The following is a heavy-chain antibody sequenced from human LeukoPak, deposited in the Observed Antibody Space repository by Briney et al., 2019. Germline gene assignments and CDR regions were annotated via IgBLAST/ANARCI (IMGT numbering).Heavy chain of an antibody. J-gene: IGHJ4*02. CDR1: GGSFSGYY. V-gene: IGHV4-34*01. CDR3: ARDRPTYYYDSSGMVYFDY. Sequence: SETLSLTCAVYGGSFSGYYWSWIRQPPGKGLEWIGSIYHSGSTYYNTSLKSRVTISVDTSKNQFSLKLSSVTAADTAVYFCARDRPTYYYDSSGMVYFDYWGQGTLVTVSS. D-gene: IGHD3-22*01. CDR2: IYHSGST.